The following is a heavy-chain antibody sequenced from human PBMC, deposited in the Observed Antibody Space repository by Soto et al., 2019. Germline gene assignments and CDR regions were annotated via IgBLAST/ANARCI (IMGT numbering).Heavy chain of an antibody. CDR2: IKQDGSEK. CDR1: GFTFSSYW. V-gene: IGHV3-7*01. D-gene: IGHD6-13*01. Sequence: GSLRLSCAASGFTFSSYWMSWVRQAPGKGLEWVANIKQDGSEKYYVDSVKGRFTISRDNAKNSLYLQMNSLRAEDTAVYYCARDGQLVINYFDYWGQGTLVTISS. CDR3: ARDGQLVINYFDY. J-gene: IGHJ4*02.